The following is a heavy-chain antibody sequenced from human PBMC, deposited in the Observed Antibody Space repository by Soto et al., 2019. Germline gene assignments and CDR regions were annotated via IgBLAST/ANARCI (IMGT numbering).Heavy chain of an antibody. CDR1: GFTFRNYG. Sequence: PGGSLRLYCAASGFTFRNYGMNWVRQAPGKGLEWVSYIGIGSSTKYYADSVKGRFTISRDNAKNSLYLQMNSLRAEDTAVYYCAIVLLYYNDISGSPLNAFDVWGQGTMVTVSS. D-gene: IGHD3-22*01. CDR2: IGIGSSTK. CDR3: AIVLLYYNDISGSPLNAFDV. V-gene: IGHV3-48*01. J-gene: IGHJ3*01.